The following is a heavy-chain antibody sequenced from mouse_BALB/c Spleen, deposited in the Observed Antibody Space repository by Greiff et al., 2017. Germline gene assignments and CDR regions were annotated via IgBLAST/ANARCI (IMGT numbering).Heavy chain of an antibody. D-gene: IGHD2-1*01. CDR3: ARCNFLMDY. V-gene: IGHV5-17*02. J-gene: IGHJ4*01. CDR2: ISSGSSTI. Sequence: EVQGVESGGGLVQPGGSRKLSCAASGFTFSSFGMHWVRQAPEKGLEWVAYISSGSSTIYYADTVKGRFTISRDNPKNTLFLQMTSLRSEDTAMYYCARCNFLMDYWGQGTSVTVSS. CDR1: GFTFSSFG.